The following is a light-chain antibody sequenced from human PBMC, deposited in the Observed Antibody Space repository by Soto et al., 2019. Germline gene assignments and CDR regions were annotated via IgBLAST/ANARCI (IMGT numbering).Light chain of an antibody. CDR1: SSNIGAGYD. Sequence: QSVLTQPPSVSGAPGQRGTISCTESSSNIGAGYDVHWYQQLPGTAPKLLIYDNNNRPSGVPDRFSGSKSGTSASLAITGLQAEDEADYYCQSYDRSLSGNVFGTGTKLTVL. CDR2: DNN. CDR3: QSYDRSLSGNV. V-gene: IGLV1-40*01. J-gene: IGLJ1*01.